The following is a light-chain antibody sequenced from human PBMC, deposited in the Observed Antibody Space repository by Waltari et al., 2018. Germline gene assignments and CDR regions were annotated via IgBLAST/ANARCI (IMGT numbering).Light chain of an antibody. Sequence: QSALTQPASVSGSPGQSITISCTGTISDIGGYNYFSWYQQHPGKVPKLMIYDVSNRPSGVSNRFSGSKSGNTASLTISGLQAEDEADYYCSSYTSSSDSYVFGTGTKVTVL. CDR3: SSYTSSSDSYV. CDR1: ISDIGGYNY. J-gene: IGLJ1*01. CDR2: DVS. V-gene: IGLV2-14*03.